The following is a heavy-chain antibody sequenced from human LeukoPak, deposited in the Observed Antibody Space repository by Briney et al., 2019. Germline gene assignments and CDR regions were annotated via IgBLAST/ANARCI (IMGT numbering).Heavy chain of an antibody. CDR2: IYHSGSN. V-gene: IGHV4-4*02. CDR1: GGPISSRNW. CDR3: GRPYDSSGDYWS. D-gene: IGHD3-22*01. J-gene: IGHJ4*02. Sequence: PWETLSHTCAVSGGPISSRNWWSRVSQPPGKGLERIGKIYHSGSNNHNPTLKTRVTISVDTPKNQFSLKLSSVLAAPTVVLYCGRPYDSSGDYWSRGQGPLVTVSS.